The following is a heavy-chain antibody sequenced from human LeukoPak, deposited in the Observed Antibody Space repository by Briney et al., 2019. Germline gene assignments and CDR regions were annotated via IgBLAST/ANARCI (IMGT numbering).Heavy chain of an antibody. Sequence: GASVTVSCKTSGFDFVTSVIHWVRQARGQGLEWVGEIIVGSGNTKYGEKFQGRVTMTRDMSTSTDYMELSSLRSEDTAVYYCARDNSVEDTAWWFDPWGQGTLVTVSS. J-gene: IGHJ5*02. CDR1: GFDFVTSV. D-gene: IGHD4-23*01. CDR2: IIVGSGNT. CDR3: ARDNSVEDTAWWFDP. V-gene: IGHV1-58*02.